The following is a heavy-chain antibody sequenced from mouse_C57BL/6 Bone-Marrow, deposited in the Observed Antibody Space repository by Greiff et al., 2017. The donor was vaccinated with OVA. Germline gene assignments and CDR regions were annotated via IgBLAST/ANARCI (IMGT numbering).Heavy chain of an antibody. CDR2: IDPENGDT. CDR1: GFNIKDDY. V-gene: IGHV14-4*01. D-gene: IGHD1-1*01. CDR3: TSYCSSDYYFDY. Sequence: EVQLQESGAELVRPGASVKLSCTASGFNIKDDYMHWVKQRPEPGLEWIGWIDPENGDTEYASKFQGKATITADTSSNTASLQLSSLTSEDTAVYYCTSYCSSDYYFDYWGQGTTLTVSS. J-gene: IGHJ2*01.